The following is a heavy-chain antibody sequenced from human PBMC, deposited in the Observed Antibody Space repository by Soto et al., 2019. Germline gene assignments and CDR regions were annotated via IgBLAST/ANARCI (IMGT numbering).Heavy chain of an antibody. CDR3: ARSCGYCSSGWPRNHYYYGMDV. Sequence: SETLSLTCTVSGGSISSYYWSWIRQPPGKGLEWIGYIYYSGSTNYNPSLKSRVTISVDTSKNQFSLKLSSVTAAETAVYYCARSCGYCSSGWPRNHYYYGMDVWGPGATLTVSS. D-gene: IGHD6-19*01. CDR1: GGSISSYY. CDR2: IYYSGST. V-gene: IGHV4-59*01. J-gene: IGHJ6*02.